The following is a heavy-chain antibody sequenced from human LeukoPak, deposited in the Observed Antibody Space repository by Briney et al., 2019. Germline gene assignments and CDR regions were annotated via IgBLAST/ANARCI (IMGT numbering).Heavy chain of an antibody. J-gene: IGHJ4*02. CDR1: GFTFSSYS. D-gene: IGHD2-8*02. CDR2: ISSSSSYI. CDR3: ARSGGLVPYHY. Sequence: GGSLRLSCATSGFTFSSYSMDWVRQAPGKGLEWVSSISSSSSYIYYADSVKGRFTISRDNAKNSLYLQMNSLRAEDTAVYYCARSGGLVPYHYWGQGTLVTVSS. V-gene: IGHV3-21*01.